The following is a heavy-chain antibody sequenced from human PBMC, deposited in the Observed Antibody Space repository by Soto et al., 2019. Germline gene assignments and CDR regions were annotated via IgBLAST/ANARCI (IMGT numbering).Heavy chain of an antibody. Sequence: ASVKVSCNTSGGTFNNYAINWVRQAPGQGLEWMGGLIPMFGAANYAQKFQGRVTITADESTSTGYMELNSLRSEDTAVYYCVRGRGQLYYYKAMDVWGQGTTVTVSS. CDR2: LIPMFGAA. CDR3: VRGRGQLYYYKAMDV. CDR1: GGTFNNYA. D-gene: IGHD1-1*01. V-gene: IGHV1-69*13. J-gene: IGHJ6*02.